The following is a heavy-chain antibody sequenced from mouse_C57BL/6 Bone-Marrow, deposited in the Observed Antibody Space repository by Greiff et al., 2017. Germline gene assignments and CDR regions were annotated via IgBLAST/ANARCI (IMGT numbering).Heavy chain of an antibody. CDR3: ARPRNSYAMDY. CDR1: GFTFSDYG. V-gene: IGHV5-17*01. D-gene: IGHD2-1*01. Sequence: EVMLVESGGGLVKPGGSLKLSCAASGFTFSDYGMHWVRQAPEKGLEWVAYISSGSSTIYYADTVKGRFTISRDNAKHTLFLQMTSLRSEDTAMYYCARPRNSYAMDYRGQGTSVTVAS. J-gene: IGHJ4*01. CDR2: ISSGSSTI.